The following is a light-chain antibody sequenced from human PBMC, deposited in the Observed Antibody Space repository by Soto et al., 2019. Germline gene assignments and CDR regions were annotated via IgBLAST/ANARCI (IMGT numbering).Light chain of an antibody. CDR2: EVS. Sequence: QSALTQTASVSGSPGQSITISCTASSSDVGAYDHVSWYQQCPGKAPKLIIYEVSNRPSGVSNRFSGSKSGNTASLTISGLQAEDEADYYCGAYISGSALVVFGGGTQLTVL. J-gene: IGLJ2*01. V-gene: IGLV2-14*01. CDR3: GAYISGSALVV. CDR1: SSDVGAYDH.